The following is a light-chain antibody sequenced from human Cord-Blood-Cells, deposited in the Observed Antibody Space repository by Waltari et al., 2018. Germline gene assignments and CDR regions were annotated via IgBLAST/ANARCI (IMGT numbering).Light chain of an antibody. V-gene: IGKV1-8*01. Sequence: AIRMTQSPSSLSASTGDRVTITCRASQGISSYLAWYQQKTGKAPKLMIYAASTLQSGVPSRFSGSGAGTDFTLTISCLQSEDVATYYCQQYYSYPWTFGQGTNVEIK. J-gene: IGKJ1*01. CDR1: QGISSY. CDR3: QQYYSYPWT. CDR2: AAS.